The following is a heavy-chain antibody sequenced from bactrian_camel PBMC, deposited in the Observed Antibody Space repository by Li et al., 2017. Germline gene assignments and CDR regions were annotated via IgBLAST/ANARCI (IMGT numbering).Heavy chain of an antibody. CDR3: ATGGMTGIQALH. J-gene: IGHJ4*01. D-gene: IGHD3*01. Sequence: DVQLVESRGGSVQAGGSLRLSCSASGTTNCMAWFRQAPGKEREGVAALYGGGGSTDYTNSVKGRFTISQDNAKNTVYLQMNSLKPEDTAVYYCATGGMTGIQALHWGQGTQVTVS. CDR2: LYGGGGST. CDR1: GTTNC. V-gene: IGHV3S40*01.